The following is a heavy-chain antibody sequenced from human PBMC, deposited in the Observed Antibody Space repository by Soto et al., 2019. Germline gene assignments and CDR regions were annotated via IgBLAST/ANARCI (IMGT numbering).Heavy chain of an antibody. V-gene: IGHV3-21*01. Sequence: PGGSLRLSCAASGFTFSSYSMNWVRQAPGKGLEWVSSISSSSSYIYYADSVKGRFTISRDNAKNSLYLQMNSLRAEDTAVYYCARDEYYDILTGYYWTAVNWGQGTLVTVSS. CDR3: ARDEYYDILTGYYWTAVN. CDR2: ISSSSSYI. CDR1: GFTFSSYS. D-gene: IGHD3-9*01. J-gene: IGHJ4*02.